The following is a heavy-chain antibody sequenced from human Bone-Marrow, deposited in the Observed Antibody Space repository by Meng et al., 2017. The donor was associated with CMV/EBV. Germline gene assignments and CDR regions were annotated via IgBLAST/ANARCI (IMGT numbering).Heavy chain of an antibody. CDR1: GGSFSGYY. CDR2: IYYSGST. V-gene: IGHV4-59*01. Sequence: SETLSLTCAVYGGSFSGYYWSWIRQPPGKGLEWIGYIYYSGSTNYNPSLKSRVTISVDTSKNQFSLKLSSVTAADTAVYYCARETRWNYVDYWGQGTLVTVSS. D-gene: IGHD3-3*01. CDR3: ARETRWNYVDY. J-gene: IGHJ4*02.